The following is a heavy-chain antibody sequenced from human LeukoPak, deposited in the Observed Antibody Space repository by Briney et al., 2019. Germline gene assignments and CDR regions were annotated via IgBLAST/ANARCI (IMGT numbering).Heavy chain of an antibody. CDR3: ARESGEGCSGGSCYPDALDI. D-gene: IGHD2-15*01. Sequence: GGSLRLSCAAFGFTFSNYGMHWVRQAPGKGLECVALILYDGNNKYYADSVKGRFTISRDNSKNTLYLQMNSLRAEDTAVYYCARESGEGCSGGSCYPDALDIRGQGTMVTVSS. CDR1: GFTFSNYG. CDR2: ILYDGNNK. J-gene: IGHJ3*02. V-gene: IGHV3-30*02.